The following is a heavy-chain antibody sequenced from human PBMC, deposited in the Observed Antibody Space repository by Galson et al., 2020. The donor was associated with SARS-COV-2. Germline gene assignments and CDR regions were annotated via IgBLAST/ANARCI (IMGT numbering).Heavy chain of an antibody. V-gene: IGHV4-39*01. CDR1: GGSISSSSYY. CDR3: ASAEVEMASGSDHYFVMDV. J-gene: IGHJ6*02. D-gene: IGHD3-22*01. Sequence: SQTLSLTCTVSGGSISSSSYYWGWIRQPPGKGLEWIGSIYYSGSTYYNPSLKSRVTISVDTSKNQFSLKLSSVTAADTAVYYCASAEVEMASGSDHYFVMDVWGQGTTVTVSS. CDR2: IYYSGST.